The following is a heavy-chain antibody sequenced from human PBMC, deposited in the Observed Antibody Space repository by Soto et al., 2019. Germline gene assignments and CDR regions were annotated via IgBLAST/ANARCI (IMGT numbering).Heavy chain of an antibody. CDR2: ISGSGGST. V-gene: IGHV3-23*01. J-gene: IGHJ1*01. D-gene: IGHD2-21*01. CDR1: GFTFSSYA. CDR3: AKDQNMVVVIAGEYFQH. Sequence: GGSLRLSCAASGFTFSSYAMSWVRQAPGKGLEWVSAISGSGGSTYYADSVKGRFTISRDNSKNTLYLQMNSLRAEDTAVYYCAKDQNMVVVIAGEYFQHWGQGTLVTVSS.